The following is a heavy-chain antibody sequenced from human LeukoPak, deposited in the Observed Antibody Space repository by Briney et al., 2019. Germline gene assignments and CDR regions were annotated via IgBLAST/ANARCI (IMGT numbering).Heavy chain of an antibody. V-gene: IGHV4-39*02. CDR3: ARLQHTVYSSGCIDN. D-gene: IGHD6-19*01. J-gene: IGHJ4*02. Sequence: PSETLSLTCTVSGGSISSSTDYWGWIRQPPGKGLEWIGTIFYTGSTYYNPSLKSRVTLSVDTSKNHFSLKVSSVTAADAAVYYCARLQHTVYSSGCIDNWGQGTLVTVSS. CDR2: IFYTGST. CDR1: GGSISSSTDY.